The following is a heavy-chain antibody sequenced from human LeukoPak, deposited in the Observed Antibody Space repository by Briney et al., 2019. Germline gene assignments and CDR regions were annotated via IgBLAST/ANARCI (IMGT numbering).Heavy chain of an antibody. Sequence: PGGSLRLSCAASGFTVSGNYMSWVRQAPGKGLEWLSVIHRGGNTYYADSVKGRFTISRDSSKNTVFLQMDSLRAEDTAVYYCARDPGYGLGVDYGDYWGQGTLVTVPS. D-gene: IGHD3-10*01. CDR3: ARDPGYGLGVDYGDY. CDR2: IHRGGNT. V-gene: IGHV3-66*01. CDR1: GFTVSGNY. J-gene: IGHJ4*02.